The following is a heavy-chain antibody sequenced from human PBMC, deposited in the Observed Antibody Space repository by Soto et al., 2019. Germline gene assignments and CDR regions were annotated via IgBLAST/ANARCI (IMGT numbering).Heavy chain of an antibody. CDR3: ARGGAGEPPH. CDR2: IYDSGNT. D-gene: IGHD3-10*01. V-gene: IGHV4-31*03. J-gene: IGHJ4*02. CDR1: GGSINSGGYY. Sequence: QVQLQESGPGLVKPSQTLSLTCTVSGGSINSGGYYWSWIRQHPGKGLEWIGYIYDSGNTYYSPSLKSRPTLSVDTSKNQFSLRLTSVTAADTAVYYCARGGAGEPPHWGQGTLVIVSS.